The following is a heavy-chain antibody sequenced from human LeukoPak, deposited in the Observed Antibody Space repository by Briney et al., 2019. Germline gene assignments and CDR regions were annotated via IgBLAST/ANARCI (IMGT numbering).Heavy chain of an antibody. CDR1: GFTFSSHG. J-gene: IGHJ4*02. D-gene: IGHD6-19*01. CDR3: AREDSNGFYSGY. CDR2: IWYDGSKQ. Sequence: GGSLRPSCVASGFTFSSHGFHWIRQAPGKGLEWVAVIWYDGSKQLYADSVKGRSSISRDDSMNTLYLQMNSLRVEDTAVYYCAREDSNGFYSGYWGQGTLVTVSS. V-gene: IGHV3-33*01.